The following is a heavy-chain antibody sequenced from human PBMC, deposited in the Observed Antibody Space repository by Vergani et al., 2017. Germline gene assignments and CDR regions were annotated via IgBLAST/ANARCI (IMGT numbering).Heavy chain of an antibody. V-gene: IGHV3-66*01. J-gene: IGHJ6*02. Sequence: EVQLVESGGGLVQPGGSLRLSCAASGFTVSSNYMSWVRQAPGKGLEWVSVIYSGGSTYYADSVKGRFTISRDNSKNTLYLQMNSLRAEDTAVYYCAKDGLHKDFYYYYGMDVWGQGTTVTVSS. CDR2: IYSGGST. CDR3: AKDGLHKDFYYYYGMDV. CDR1: GFTVSSNY. D-gene: IGHD2/OR15-2a*01.